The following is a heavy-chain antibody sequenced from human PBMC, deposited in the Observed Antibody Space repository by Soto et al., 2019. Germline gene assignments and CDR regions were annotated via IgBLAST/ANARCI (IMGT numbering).Heavy chain of an antibody. CDR1: GGTFSSYT. D-gene: IGHD3-16*01. Sequence: QVQLVQSGAEVKKPGSSVKVSCKASGGTFSSYTISWVRQAPGQGLEWMGRIIPILGIANYAQKFQGRVTITADKPTCTXXMELSSLRSEDTAVYYCARDSLGGSHEYYYYGMDVWGQGTTVTVSS. J-gene: IGHJ6*02. CDR3: ARDSLGGSHEYYYYGMDV. CDR2: IIPILGIA. V-gene: IGHV1-69*08.